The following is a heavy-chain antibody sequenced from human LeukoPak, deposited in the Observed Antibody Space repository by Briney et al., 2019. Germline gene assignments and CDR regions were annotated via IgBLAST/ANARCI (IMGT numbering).Heavy chain of an antibody. Sequence: GGSLRLSCVASGFTFSNYWMSWVRQAPGKGLEWVSAISGSGGSTYYADSVKGRFTISRDNSKNTLYLQMNSLRAEDTAVYYCAKDKIVAAPGRPAMAEFDYWGQGTLVTVSS. CDR2: ISGSGGST. J-gene: IGHJ4*02. V-gene: IGHV3-23*01. CDR1: GFTFSNYW. CDR3: AKDKIVAAPGRPAMAEFDY. D-gene: IGHD5-18*01.